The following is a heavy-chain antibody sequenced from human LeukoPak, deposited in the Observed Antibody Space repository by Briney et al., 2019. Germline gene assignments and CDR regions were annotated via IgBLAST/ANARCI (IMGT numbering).Heavy chain of an antibody. CDR2: IYYSGST. D-gene: IGHD6-19*01. Sequence: PSETLSLTRTVSGGSIHRFDCSWIRQPPGKGLEWIGYIYYSGSTNYNPSLKSRVTISIDTSKNQFSLKLSSVTAAGTAVYYCEREWLVTGAIDSSGPGGLFTVSS. J-gene: IGHJ4*02. V-gene: IGHV4-59*01. CDR3: EREWLVTGAIDS. CDR1: GGSIHRFD.